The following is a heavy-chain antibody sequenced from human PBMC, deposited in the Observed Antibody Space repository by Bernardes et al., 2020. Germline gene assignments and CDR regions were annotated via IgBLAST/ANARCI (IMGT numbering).Heavy chain of an antibody. V-gene: IGHV4-39*01. J-gene: IGHJ4*02. CDR3: ASARDGYINVDY. D-gene: IGHD4-4*01. Sequence: SETLSLTRTVSGGSISSSSYYWGWIRQPPGKGLEWIGSIYYSGSTYYNPSLKSRVTISVDTSKNQFSLKLSSVTAADTAVYYCASARDGYINVDYWGQGTLVTVSS. CDR2: IYYSGST. CDR1: GGSISSSSYY.